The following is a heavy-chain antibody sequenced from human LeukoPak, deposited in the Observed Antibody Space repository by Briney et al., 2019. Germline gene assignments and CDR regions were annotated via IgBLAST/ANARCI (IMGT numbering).Heavy chain of an antibody. CDR1: GYTFTSYG. D-gene: IGHD3-10*01. CDR2: ISAYNGNT. V-gene: IGHV1-18*01. Sequence: ASVKVSCKASGYTFTSYGISWVRQAPGQGLEWMGWISAYNGNTNYAQKLQGRVTMTTDTSTSTAYMELRSLRSDDTAVYYCARDAINSPYYYGSGSYYAAYYFDYWGQGTLVTVSS. J-gene: IGHJ4*02. CDR3: ARDAINSPYYYGSGSYYAAYYFDY.